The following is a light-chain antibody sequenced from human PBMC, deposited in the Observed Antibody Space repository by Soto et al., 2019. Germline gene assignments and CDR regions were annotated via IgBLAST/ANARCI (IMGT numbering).Light chain of an antibody. CDR2: AAS. Sequence: IQLTQSPSSLSASVGDRVTITCRASQGISSYLAWYQQKPGKAPKLLIYAASTLQSGVPSRFSGSGAGTDFTLTITSLQSEDFGVYFCQQYKDWPTTFGQGTTVDIK. V-gene: IGKV1-9*01. J-gene: IGKJ1*01. CDR1: QGISSY. CDR3: QQYKDWPTT.